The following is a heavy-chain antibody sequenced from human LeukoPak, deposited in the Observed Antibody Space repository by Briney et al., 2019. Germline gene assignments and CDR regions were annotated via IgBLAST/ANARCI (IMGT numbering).Heavy chain of an antibody. J-gene: IGHJ4*02. CDR3: ARGGLWSPDDY. V-gene: IGHV1-8*02. D-gene: IGHD3-10*01. CDR2: MNPNSGNT. CDR1: GYTFTGYY. Sequence: ASVKVSCKASGYTFTGYYMHWVRQAPGQGLEWMGWMNPNSGNTGYAQKFQGRVTMTRNTSISTAYMELSSLRSEDTAVYYCARGGLWSPDDYWGQGTLVTVSS.